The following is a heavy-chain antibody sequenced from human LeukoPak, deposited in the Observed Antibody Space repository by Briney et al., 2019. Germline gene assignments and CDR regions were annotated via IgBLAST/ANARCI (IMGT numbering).Heavy chain of an antibody. CDR1: GFTFSSHG. J-gene: IGHJ4*02. CDR3: AKDSAWIQFDD. Sequence: PGGSLRLSCVASGFTFSSHGMNWVSRARGKGLEWVSGLSPSGDKPYYADSVKGRFTISRDNSKNTVYLQMNSLGAEDTAVYFCAKDSAWIQFDDWGQGTLVTVSS. V-gene: IGHV3-23*01. CDR2: LSPSGDKP. D-gene: IGHD5-18*01.